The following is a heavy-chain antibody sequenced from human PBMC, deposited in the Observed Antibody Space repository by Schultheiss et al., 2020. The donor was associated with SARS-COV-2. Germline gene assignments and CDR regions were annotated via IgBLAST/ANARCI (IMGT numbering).Heavy chain of an antibody. Sequence: SETLSLTCTVSGGSISSGNYYWSWIRQPAGKGLEWIGHLHTSGTTYYNPSLKSRVSMSIDTSKNQFSLQLNSVTPEDTAVYYCARDGGSWLYYFDYWGQGTLVTVSS. D-gene: IGHD6-13*01. CDR1: GGSISSGNYY. J-gene: IGHJ4*02. CDR2: LHTSGTT. V-gene: IGHV4-61*09. CDR3: ARDGGSWLYYFDY.